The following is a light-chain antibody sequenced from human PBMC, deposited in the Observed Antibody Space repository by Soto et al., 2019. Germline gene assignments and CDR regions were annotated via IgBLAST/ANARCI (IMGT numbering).Light chain of an antibody. CDR3: SSYTSSSLHV. Sequence: QSVLTQPASVSGSPGQSITISCTGTSSDVGGYNYVSWYQQHPGKAPKLMIYDVSNRRSGVSNRFSGSKSGNTASLTISGLQAEDEADYYCSSYTSSSLHVFGTGTKLTVL. V-gene: IGLV2-14*03. CDR2: DVS. CDR1: SSDVGGYNY. J-gene: IGLJ1*01.